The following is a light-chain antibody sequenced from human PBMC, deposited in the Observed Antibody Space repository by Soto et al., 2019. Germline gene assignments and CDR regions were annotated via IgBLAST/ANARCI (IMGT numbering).Light chain of an antibody. V-gene: IGLV1-40*01. CDR1: SSNIGAGYD. Sequence: QSVLTQPPSVSGAPGQTVTISCTGSSSNIGAGYDVHWYQQPPGAAPKLLIYANKNRPSGVPERFSGSKSGASCSLAITGLRAEDEADYFCQSYDNSLSTSIFGGGTKLTVL. CDR3: QSYDNSLSTSI. J-gene: IGLJ2*01. CDR2: ANK.